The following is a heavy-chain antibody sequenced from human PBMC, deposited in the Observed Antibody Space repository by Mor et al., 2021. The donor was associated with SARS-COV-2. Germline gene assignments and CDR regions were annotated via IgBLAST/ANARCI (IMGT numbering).Heavy chain of an antibody. Sequence: SSYAMHWVRQAPGKGLEWVAVISYDGSNKYYADSVKGRFTISRDNSKNTLYLQMNSLRAEDTAVYYCASGPRRVRGAFDIWG. CDR1: SSYA. CDR3: ASGPRRVRGAFDI. J-gene: IGHJ3*02. V-gene: IGHV3-30-3*01. D-gene: IGHD3-10*01. CDR2: ISYDGSNK.